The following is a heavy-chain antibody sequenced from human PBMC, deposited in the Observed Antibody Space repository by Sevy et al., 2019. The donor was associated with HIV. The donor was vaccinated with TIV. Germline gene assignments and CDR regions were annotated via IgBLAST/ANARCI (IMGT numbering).Heavy chain of an antibody. Sequence: SETLSLTCAVYGGSFSGYYWSWIRQPPGKGLEWVGEINHSGSTNYNPSLKSRVTISVDTSNNQFSLKLSSVTAADTGVDYCARHCSSSSCAHAFDIWGQRTMVTGSS. J-gene: IGHJ3*02. CDR1: GGSFSGYY. CDR3: ARHCSSSSCAHAFDI. D-gene: IGHD2-2*01. V-gene: IGHV4-34*01. CDR2: INHSGST.